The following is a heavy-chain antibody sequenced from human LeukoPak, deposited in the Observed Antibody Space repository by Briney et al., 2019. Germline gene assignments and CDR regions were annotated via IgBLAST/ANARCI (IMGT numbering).Heavy chain of an antibody. CDR1: GFTFSSYA. D-gene: IGHD6-19*01. CDR3: AGVHRVSSGPPDY. V-gene: IGHV3-30-3*01. J-gene: IGHJ4*02. CDR2: RSYDGSNK. Sequence: GGSLRLSCATSGFTFSSYAMHWVRQAPGKGLEWVAVRSYDGSNKYYADSVKGRFTISRDNSKNTLYLQMNSLRAEDTAVYYCAGVHRVSSGPPDYWGQGTLATVSS.